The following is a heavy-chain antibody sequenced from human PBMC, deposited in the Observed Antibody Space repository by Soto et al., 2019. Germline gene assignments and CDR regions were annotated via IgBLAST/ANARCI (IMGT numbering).Heavy chain of an antibody. CDR2: INPSGGST. CDR3: ARDRGLEWVSRPYYGMDV. CDR1: GYTFTSYY. Sequence: ASVKVSCKASGYTFTSYYMHWVRQAPGQGLEWMGIINPSGGSTSYAQKFQGRVTMTRDTSTSTVYMELSSLRSEDTAVYYCARDRGLEWVSRPYYGMDVWGQGTTVTVSS. J-gene: IGHJ6*02. V-gene: IGHV1-46*01. D-gene: IGHD3-3*01.